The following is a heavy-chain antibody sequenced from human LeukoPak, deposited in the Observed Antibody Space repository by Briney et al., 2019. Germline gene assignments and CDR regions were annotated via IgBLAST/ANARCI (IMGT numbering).Heavy chain of an antibody. V-gene: IGHV4-59*01. D-gene: IGHD3-10*01. CDR3: ARVPKGSGYFDY. Sequence: NPSETLSLTCTVFGGSISSYYWSWIRQPPGKGLEWIGYIYYRGSTNYNPSLKSRVTISVDTSKNQCSLKLSSVTAADTAMYYCARVPKGSGYFDYWGQGTLVTVSS. CDR2: IYYRGST. J-gene: IGHJ4*02. CDR1: GGSISSYY.